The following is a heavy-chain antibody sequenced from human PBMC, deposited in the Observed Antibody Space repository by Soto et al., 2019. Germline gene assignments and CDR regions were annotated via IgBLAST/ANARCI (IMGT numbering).Heavy chain of an antibody. J-gene: IGHJ4*02. Sequence: GGSLRLSCVASGFTFSSYGMHWVRQAPGKGLEWVAVIWYDGSNKYYADSVKGRFTISRDNSKNTLYLQMNSLRAEDTAVYYCARDRRGYSSSWYYFDYWGQGTLVTVSS. CDR1: GFTFSSYG. CDR3: ARDRRGYSSSWYYFDY. CDR2: IWYDGSNK. V-gene: IGHV3-33*01. D-gene: IGHD6-13*01.